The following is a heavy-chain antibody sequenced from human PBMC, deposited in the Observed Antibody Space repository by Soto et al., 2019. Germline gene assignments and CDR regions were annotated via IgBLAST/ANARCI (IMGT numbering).Heavy chain of an antibody. CDR1: GFTFSSYW. Sequence: EVQLVESGGGLVQPGGSLRLSCAASGFTFSSYWMSWVRQAPGKGLEWVANIKQDGSEKYYVDSVKGRFTISRDNAKNSLNLQMNSLRAEDTAVYYCARTRDCSGGSCYGSYYWGQGTLVTVSS. CDR3: ARTRDCSGGSCYGSYY. D-gene: IGHD2-15*01. CDR2: IKQDGSEK. J-gene: IGHJ4*02. V-gene: IGHV3-7*05.